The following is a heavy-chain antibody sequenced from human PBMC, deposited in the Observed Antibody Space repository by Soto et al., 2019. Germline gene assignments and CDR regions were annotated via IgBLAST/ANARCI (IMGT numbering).Heavy chain of an antibody. CDR1: VGSISSSNC. V-gene: IGHV4-4*02. J-gene: IGHJ4*02. CDR3: ARALDYGDYFDY. D-gene: IGHD4-17*01. CDR2: IYHSGST. Sequence: TLSLTCAVSVGSISSSNCWSWVRQPPGKGLEWIGEIYHSGSTNYNPSLKSRVTISVDKSKNQFSLKLSSVTAADTAVYYCARALDYGDYFDYWGQGTLVTVSS.